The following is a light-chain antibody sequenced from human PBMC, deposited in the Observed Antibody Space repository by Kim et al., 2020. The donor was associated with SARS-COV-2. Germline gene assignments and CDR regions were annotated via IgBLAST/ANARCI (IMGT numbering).Light chain of an antibody. CDR3: QSYDISNQV. CDR1: SGSIASDY. CDR2: DNH. J-gene: IGLJ3*02. Sequence: NSMLTQPHSVSESPGKTVTISCTRSSGSIASDYVQWYQQRPGSSPTTVIYDNHQRPSGVPDRFSGSIDSSSNSASLTISGLKTEDEADYYCQSYDISNQVFGGGTQLTVL. V-gene: IGLV6-57*01.